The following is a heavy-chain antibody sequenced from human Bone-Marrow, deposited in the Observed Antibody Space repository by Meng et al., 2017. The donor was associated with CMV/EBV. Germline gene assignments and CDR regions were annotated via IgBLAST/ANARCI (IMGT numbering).Heavy chain of an antibody. Sequence: ASVKVSCNAYGYTFTGYYMHWVRQAPGQRLEWMGWINPNSGGTNYAQKFHGRVTMTRDTSISTAYMELSRLRSDDTAVYYCAGMRMPGPYYYYGMDVWGQGTTVTVSS. D-gene: IGHD1-14*01. J-gene: IGHJ6*02. CDR1: GYTFTGYY. CDR2: INPNSGGT. V-gene: IGHV1-2*02. CDR3: AGMRMPGPYYYYGMDV.